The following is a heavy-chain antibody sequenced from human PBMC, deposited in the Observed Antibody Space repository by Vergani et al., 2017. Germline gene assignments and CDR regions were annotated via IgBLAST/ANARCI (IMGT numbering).Heavy chain of an antibody. CDR1: GFTFSSYG. V-gene: IGHV3-21*01. CDR3: ARGVDYYDSSGYYWDY. J-gene: IGHJ4*02. D-gene: IGHD3-22*01. CDR2: ISSSSSYI. Sequence: VQLVESGGGVVQPGGSLRLSCAASGFTFSSYGMHWVRQAPGKGLEWVSSISSSSSYICYADSVKGRFTISRDNAKNSLYLQMNSLRAEDTAVYYCARGVDYYDSSGYYWDYWGQGTLVTVSS.